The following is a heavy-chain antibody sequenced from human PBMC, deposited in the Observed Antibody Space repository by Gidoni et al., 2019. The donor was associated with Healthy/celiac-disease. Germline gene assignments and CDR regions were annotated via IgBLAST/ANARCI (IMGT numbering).Heavy chain of an antibody. CDR1: GCSVSSGSYY. D-gene: IGHD2-8*01. J-gene: IGHJ5*02. Sequence: QVQLQESGPGLVKPSETLSLTCTVSGCSVSSGSYYWSWIRQPPGKGLEGIGYIYYSGSTNYNPSLKSRVTISVDTSKNQFSLKLSSVTAADTAVYYCAREPVYAIPGDWFDPWGQGTLVTVSS. CDR2: IYYSGST. CDR3: AREPVYAIPGDWFDP. V-gene: IGHV4-61*01.